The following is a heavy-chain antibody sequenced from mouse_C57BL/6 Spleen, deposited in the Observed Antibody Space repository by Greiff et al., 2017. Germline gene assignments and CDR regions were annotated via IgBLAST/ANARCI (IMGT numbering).Heavy chain of an antibody. D-gene: IGHD6-5*01. V-gene: IGHV1-82*01. CDR3: ARYPIGFDY. Sequence: VKLMESGPELVKPGASVKISCKASGYAFSSSWMNWVKQRPGKGLEWIGRIYPGDGDTNYNGKFKGKATLTADKSSSTAYMQLSSLTSEDSAVYFCARYPIGFDYWGQGTTLTVSS. CDR2: IYPGDGDT. CDR1: GYAFSSSW. J-gene: IGHJ2*01.